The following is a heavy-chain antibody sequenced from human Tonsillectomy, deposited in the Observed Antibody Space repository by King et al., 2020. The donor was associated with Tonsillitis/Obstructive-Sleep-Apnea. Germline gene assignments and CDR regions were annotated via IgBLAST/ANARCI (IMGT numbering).Heavy chain of an antibody. J-gene: IGHJ6*02. Sequence: VQLVESGGGLVQAGGSLRLSCADSGFTFSSYAMGWVRQAPGKGLEWVSPISVSVGSTDYADSVKGRFTISRDNSKNTLYLQMNSLRAEDTAVYYCAKEPTTTGYYGMDLWGQGTTVTVSS. V-gene: IGHV3-23*04. CDR3: AKEPTTTGYYGMDL. CDR1: GFTFSSYA. D-gene: IGHD4-11*01. CDR2: ISVSVGST.